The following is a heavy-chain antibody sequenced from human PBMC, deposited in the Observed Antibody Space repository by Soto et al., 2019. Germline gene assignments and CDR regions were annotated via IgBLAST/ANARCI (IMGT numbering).Heavy chain of an antibody. CDR2: ISGSGSST. CDR1: EFADSGYA. Sequence: HPAGSVRQCGVDAEFADSGYALSWVRQAPGKGLEWVSAISGSGSSTYYADSVKGRFTISRDNSKNTLYLQMNSLRAEDTAVYYCAKDWTVATMSGRLYYFDYWGQGTLVTVSS. D-gene: IGHD5-12*01. V-gene: IGHV3-23*01. J-gene: IGHJ4*02. CDR3: AKDWTVATMSGRLYYFDY.